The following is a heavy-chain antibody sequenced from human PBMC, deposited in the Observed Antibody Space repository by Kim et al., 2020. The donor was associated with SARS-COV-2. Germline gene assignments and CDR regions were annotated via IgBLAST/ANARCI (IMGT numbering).Heavy chain of an antibody. J-gene: IGHJ4*02. CDR3: TTGPRYDTSGYFDS. D-gene: IGHD3-22*01. V-gene: IGHV3-15*01. Sequence: GGSLRLSCAVSGFIFSNAWMSWVRQAPGKGLDWVGRIKSKTDAGTTDYAAPVKGRFTISRDDSKNTLYLQMDSLNTEDTAVYYCTTGPRYDTSGYFDSWGQGTLVTVSA. CDR1: GFIFSNAW. CDR2: IKSKTDAGTT.